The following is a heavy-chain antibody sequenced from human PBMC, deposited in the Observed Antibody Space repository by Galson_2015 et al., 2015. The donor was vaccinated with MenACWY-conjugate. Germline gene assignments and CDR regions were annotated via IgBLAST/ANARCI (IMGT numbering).Heavy chain of an antibody. CDR2: LCSGTTT. J-gene: IGHJ5*02. D-gene: IGHD5-12*01. V-gene: IGHV3-53*01. CDR3: ARSRVGYGERWLDP. Sequence: SLRLSCATSGFTVSAYCMSWVRQAPGKGLEWVSILCSGTTTYYADSVKGRFTISGDDSKNTVYLQMNSLRAEDTAMYYCARSRVGYGERWLDPWGQGTLVTVSS. CDR1: GFTVSAYC.